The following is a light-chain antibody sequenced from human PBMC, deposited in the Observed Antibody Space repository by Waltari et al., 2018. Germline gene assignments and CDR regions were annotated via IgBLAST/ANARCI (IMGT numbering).Light chain of an antibody. J-gene: IGKJ1*01. CDR1: QSVSSSY. V-gene: IGKV3-20*01. CDR2: KTS. CDR3: QHVRRT. Sequence: TLSWRARQSVSSSYLAWYQQKTGQAPRLLIYKTSNRATGITDRCSGSGSGKDFTVTISRREPDDFAVYYSQHVRRTFGEGTRVEMK.